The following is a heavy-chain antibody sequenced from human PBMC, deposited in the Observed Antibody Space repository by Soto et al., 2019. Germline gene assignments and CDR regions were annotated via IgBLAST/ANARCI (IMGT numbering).Heavy chain of an antibody. J-gene: IGHJ4*02. D-gene: IGHD3-3*01. CDR3: ASFDDFWSGYFDC. CDR1: VGSISRYY. CDR2: IYYSGST. Sequence: PSQTLSLSCTVSVGSISRYYWSWIRQPPGKGLEWIGYIYYSGSTNYNPSLKSRVTISVDTSKNQFSLKLSSVTAADTAVYYCASFDDFWSGYFDCWGQGTLVTVSS. V-gene: IGHV4-59*01.